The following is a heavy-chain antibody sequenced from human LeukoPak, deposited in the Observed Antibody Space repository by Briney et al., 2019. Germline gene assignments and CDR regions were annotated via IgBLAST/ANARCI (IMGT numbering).Heavy chain of an antibody. CDR2: IIGSGAGT. Sequence: PGGSLRLSCSASGFTFGSYAMNWVRQAPGKGLEWVSTIIGSGAGTYYADSVKGRFTISRDNAKNSLYLEMNSLRAEDTAVYYFARGGARYGCFENWGQGTLVTVSS. J-gene: IGHJ4*02. D-gene: IGHD5-18*01. CDR1: GFTFGSYA. V-gene: IGHV3-23*01. CDR3: ARGGARYGCFEN.